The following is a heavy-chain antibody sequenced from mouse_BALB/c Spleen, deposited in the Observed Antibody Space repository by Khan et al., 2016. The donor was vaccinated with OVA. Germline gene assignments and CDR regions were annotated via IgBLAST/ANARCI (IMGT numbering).Heavy chain of an antibody. Sequence: QVQLKESGPGLVQPTQSLSITCTVSGFSLTTYGIHWVRQSPGKGLEWLGVIWSGGNTDYNAPFISRLSISKDNSKSQVFFKMNSLQADDTAIYDCARNSYRYDFTYWGQGTLVTVSA. CDR3: ARNSYRYDFTY. V-gene: IGHV2-4-1*01. J-gene: IGHJ3*01. D-gene: IGHD2-14*01. CDR2: IWSGGNT. CDR1: GFSLTTYG.